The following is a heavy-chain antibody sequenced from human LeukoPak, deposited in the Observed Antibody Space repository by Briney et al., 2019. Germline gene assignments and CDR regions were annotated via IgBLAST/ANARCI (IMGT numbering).Heavy chain of an antibody. V-gene: IGHV4-61*02. Sequence: PSQTLSLTCTVSGGSISSGDYYWSWIRQPPGKGLEWIGRIYTSGSTNYNPSLKSRVTMSVDTSKNQFSLRLSSVTAADTAVYYCARATSGIYFYFDYWGQGTLVTVSS. CDR3: ARATSGIYFYFDY. J-gene: IGHJ4*02. CDR1: GGSISSGDYY. D-gene: IGHD1-26*01. CDR2: IYTSGST.